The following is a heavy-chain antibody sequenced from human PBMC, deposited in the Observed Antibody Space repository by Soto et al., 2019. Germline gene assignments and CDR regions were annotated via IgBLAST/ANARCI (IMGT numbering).Heavy chain of an antibody. CDR2: IAYDGSVD. CDR3: AKEGGSGESTMRYRYDS. Sequence: QVQLVESGGGVVQPGRSLRLSCAASGFTFSSYGMHWVRQAPGKGLEWLAVIAYDGSVDYYADSVKGRFTISRDNPKNMLYLQMNSLRVDDTAVYYCAKEGGSGESTMRYRYDSWGQGILVIVSS. J-gene: IGHJ4*02. CDR1: GFTFSSYG. V-gene: IGHV3-30*18. D-gene: IGHD3-10*01.